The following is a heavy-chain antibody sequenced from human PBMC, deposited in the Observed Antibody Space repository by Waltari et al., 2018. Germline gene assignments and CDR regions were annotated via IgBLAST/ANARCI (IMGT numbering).Heavy chain of an antibody. CDR3: AREAGDSFGYYFDY. V-gene: IGHV1-3*01. Sequence: QVQLVQSGAEVKSPGASVTVSCTSSGIVFTGYSLNWMRQAPGQRPEWVGWLNPNSGSTMTSEKLQDRVTITWDTSAETSYLELSRLTSADTAVYYCAREAGDSFGYYFDYWGQGTPVTVSS. J-gene: IGHJ4*02. D-gene: IGHD5-18*01. CDR2: LNPNSGST. CDR1: GIVFTGYS.